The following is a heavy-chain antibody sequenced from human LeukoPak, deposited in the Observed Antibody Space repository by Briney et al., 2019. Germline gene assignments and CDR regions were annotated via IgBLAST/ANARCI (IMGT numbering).Heavy chain of an antibody. CDR3: ARFAYDSSGWLPDAFDI. D-gene: IGHD3-22*01. V-gene: IGHV4-39*07. J-gene: IGHJ3*02. CDR1: GGSISSSSYY. CDR2: IYHSGST. Sequence: SETLSLTCTVSGGSISSSSYYWGWIRQPPGKGLEWIGSIYHSGSTYYNPSLKSRVTISVDTSKNQFSLKLSSVTAADTAVYYCARFAYDSSGWLPDAFDIWGQGTMVTVSS.